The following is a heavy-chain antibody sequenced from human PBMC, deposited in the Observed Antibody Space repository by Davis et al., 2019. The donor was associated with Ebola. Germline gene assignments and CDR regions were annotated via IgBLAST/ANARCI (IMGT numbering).Heavy chain of an antibody. CDR1: GYTFTSYG. V-gene: IGHV1-18*01. J-gene: IGHJ6*02. Sequence: AASVKVSCKASGYTFTSYGISWVRQAPGQGLEWMGWISAYNGNTNYAQKLQGRVTMTTDTSTSTAYMELRSLRSDDTAVYYCAREMSSSWKTRYYYYGMDVWGQGTTVTVSS. D-gene: IGHD6-13*01. CDR2: ISAYNGNT. CDR3: AREMSSSWKTRYYYYGMDV.